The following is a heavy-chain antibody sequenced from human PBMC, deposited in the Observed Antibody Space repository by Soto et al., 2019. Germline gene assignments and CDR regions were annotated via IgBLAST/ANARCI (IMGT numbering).Heavy chain of an antibody. J-gene: IGHJ3*02. CDR1: GFTFDDYA. Sequence: EVQLVESGGGLVQPGRSLRLSCAASGFTFDDYAMYWVRQAPGKGLEWVSGISWNSGSIDYADSVKGRFTISRDNARNPLYLQMNSLRPEDTALYYCTKCIEMRLLMAAFDIWGQGTMVTVSS. CDR3: TKCIEMRLLMAAFDI. CDR2: ISWNSGSI. V-gene: IGHV3-9*01. D-gene: IGHD2-8*01.